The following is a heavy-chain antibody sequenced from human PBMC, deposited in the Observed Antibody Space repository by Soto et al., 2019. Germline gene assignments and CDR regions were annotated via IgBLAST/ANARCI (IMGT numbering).Heavy chain of an antibody. CDR3: ERGASYYDFWSGYKYGMAV. D-gene: IGHD3-3*01. V-gene: IGHV1-18*01. Sequence: ASVKVSCKASGYTFTSYGISWVRQAPGQGLEWMGWISAYNGNTNYAQKLQGRVTMTTDTSTSTAYMELRSLRSDDTAVYYCERGASYYDFWSGYKYGMAVWGQGTTVTVSS. CDR2: ISAYNGNT. CDR1: GYTFTSYG. J-gene: IGHJ6*02.